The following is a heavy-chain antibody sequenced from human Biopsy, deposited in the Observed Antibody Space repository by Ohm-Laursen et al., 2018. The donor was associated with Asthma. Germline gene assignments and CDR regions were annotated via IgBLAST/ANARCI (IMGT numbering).Heavy chain of an antibody. Sequence: SVKVSCKISGYSLTDLSMHWVRQAPGQGLEWMGGHDHEEGGTVNVRRFQGRVNMTEDTSTDTAYIELSSLSSDDTAVYYCASDFPKDYVRYNFQFWGQGTLVTVSS. D-gene: IGHD4-17*01. CDR3: ASDFPKDYVRYNFQF. CDR1: GYSLTDLS. V-gene: IGHV1-24*01. J-gene: IGHJ4*02. CDR2: HDHEEGGT.